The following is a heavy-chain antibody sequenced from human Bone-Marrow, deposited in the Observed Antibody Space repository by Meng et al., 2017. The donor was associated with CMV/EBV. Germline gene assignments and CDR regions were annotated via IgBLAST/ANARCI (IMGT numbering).Heavy chain of an antibody. Sequence: GGNVNSYASSWVRQAPGQGLEWMGGIIPSFGTDNYAQKLQGRVRITTDESTSTDYLDLSSLSSECTAVYYCARVGSSGYYHGGFFDYWGQGTLVTVSS. D-gene: IGHD3-22*01. V-gene: IGHV1-69*05. CDR2: IIPSFGTD. J-gene: IGHJ4*02. CDR1: GGNVNSYA. CDR3: ARVGSSGYYHGGFFDY.